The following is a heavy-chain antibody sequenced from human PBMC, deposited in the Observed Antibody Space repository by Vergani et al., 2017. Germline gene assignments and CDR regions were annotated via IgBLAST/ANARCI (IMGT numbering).Heavy chain of an antibody. J-gene: IGHJ6*02. V-gene: IGHV3-48*03. Sequence: EVQLVESGGGLVQPGGSLRPSCAASGFTFSSYEMNWVRQAPGKGLEWVSYISSSGSTIYYADSVKGRFTISRDNAKNSLYLQMNSLRAEDTAVYYCAREVYREQLVKSYDGMDVWGQGTTVTVSS. CDR3: AREVYREQLVKSYDGMDV. CDR2: ISSSGSTI. CDR1: GFTFSSYE. D-gene: IGHD6-13*01.